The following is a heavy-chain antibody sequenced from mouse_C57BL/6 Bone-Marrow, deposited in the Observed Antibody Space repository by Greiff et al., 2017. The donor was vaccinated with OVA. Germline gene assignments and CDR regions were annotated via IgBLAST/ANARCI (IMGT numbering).Heavy chain of an antibody. V-gene: IGHV1-42*01. CDR1: GYSFTGYY. Sequence: VQLQQSGPELVKPGASAKISCKASGYSFTGYYMNWVKQSPEKSLEWIGEINPSTGGTTYNQKFKAKATLTVDKSSSTAYMQLKSLTSEDSAVYYCARRGDGYYVRYCDVWGTGTTVTVSS. CDR3: ARRGDGYYVRYCDV. D-gene: IGHD2-3*01. J-gene: IGHJ1*03. CDR2: INPSTGGT.